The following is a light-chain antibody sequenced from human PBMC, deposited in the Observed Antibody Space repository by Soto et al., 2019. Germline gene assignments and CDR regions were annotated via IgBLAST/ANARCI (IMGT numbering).Light chain of an antibody. CDR2: GAS. CDR1: QHVINDY. V-gene: IGKV3-20*01. CDR3: QQYGSPWWT. J-gene: IGKJ1*01. Sequence: EIGLTQSPGILSLSPGERVTLSCRASQHVINDYLAWYQHKPGRAPRLLIYGASSRAAGTPDGFSGSGSGTDFTLAISRLEPEDFAVYYCQQYGSPWWTFGQGTEVE.